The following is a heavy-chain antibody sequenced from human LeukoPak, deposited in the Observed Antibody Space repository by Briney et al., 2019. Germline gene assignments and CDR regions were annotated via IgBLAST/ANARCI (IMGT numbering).Heavy chain of an antibody. J-gene: IGHJ5*02. Sequence: PGGSLRLSCAASGFTLSNYGMHWVRQAPGKGLEWVAFIRSDGSNGYYTDSVKGRFTISRDNPKNTLYLQMNSLRAEDTAVYYCAKDSQGYGSLAGFDPWGQGTLVTVSS. V-gene: IGHV3-30*02. D-gene: IGHD6-13*01. CDR3: AKDSQGYGSLAGFDP. CDR2: IRSDGSNG. CDR1: GFTLSNYG.